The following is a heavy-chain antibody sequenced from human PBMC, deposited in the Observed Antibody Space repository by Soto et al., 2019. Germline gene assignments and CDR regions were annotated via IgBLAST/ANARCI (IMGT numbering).Heavy chain of an antibody. Sequence: EVQLVESGGGLVQPGGSLRLSCAASGFTFSDYWMNWVRQAPGKGLEWVASIKYDGGEKNYVDSVKGRFTISRDNTKNSVYLQMASLRAEDTAVYYCARDGVAAGRYFDHWGQGTPVTVSS. CDR2: IKYDGGEK. CDR1: GFTFSDYW. CDR3: ARDGVAAGRYFDH. V-gene: IGHV3-7*05. D-gene: IGHD6-13*01. J-gene: IGHJ4*02.